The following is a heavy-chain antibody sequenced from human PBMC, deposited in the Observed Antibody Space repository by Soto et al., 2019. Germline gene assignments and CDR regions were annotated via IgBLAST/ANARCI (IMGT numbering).Heavy chain of an antibody. CDR2: ISAYNGNT. J-gene: IGHJ4*02. D-gene: IGHD6-19*01. V-gene: IGHV1-18*01. CDR3: ARDGLRAVAGTRGDY. CDR1: GYTFTSYG. Sequence: GASVKVSCKASGYTFTSYGISWVRQAPGQGLEWMGWISAYNGNTNYAQKLQGRVTMTTDTSTSTAYMELRSLRSDDTAVYYCARDGLRAVAGTRGDYWGQGTLVTVSS.